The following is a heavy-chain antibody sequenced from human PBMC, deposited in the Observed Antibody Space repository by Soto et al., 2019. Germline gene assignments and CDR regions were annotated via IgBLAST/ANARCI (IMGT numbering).Heavy chain of an antibody. Sequence: QVQLVQCGAEVKKPGASVKVSCKASGYTFTSYDINWVRQATGQGLEWMGWMNATSGNTGYAKKFQGRVTMTRNTSTSTAYMELSSLRSEDTAVYYCARAAAAGSPTYYDYGMDVWGQGTTVTVSS. V-gene: IGHV1-8*01. CDR1: GYTFTSYD. J-gene: IGHJ6*02. CDR3: ARAAAAGSPTYYDYGMDV. D-gene: IGHD6-13*01. CDR2: MNATSGNT.